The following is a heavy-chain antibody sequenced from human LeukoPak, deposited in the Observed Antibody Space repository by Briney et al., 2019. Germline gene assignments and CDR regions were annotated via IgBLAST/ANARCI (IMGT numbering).Heavy chain of an antibody. J-gene: IGHJ5*02. V-gene: IGHV4-59*01. Sequence: PSETLSLTCTVSGGSISSYYWSCFRQPPGKGLEWIGYIYYSGSTNYNPSLKSRVTISVDASKNQFSLKLTSVTAADTAVYYCARGPPGGQFDPWGQGTLVTVSS. CDR2: IYYSGST. D-gene: IGHD3-10*01. CDR1: GGSISSYY. CDR3: ARGPPGGQFDP.